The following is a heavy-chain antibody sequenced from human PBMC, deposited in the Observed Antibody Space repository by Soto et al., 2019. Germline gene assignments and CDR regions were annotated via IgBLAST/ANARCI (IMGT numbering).Heavy chain of an antibody. Sequence: PSETLSLTCTVSGGSIIGFYWSWMRQPPGKGLEWIGYIFYAGTTLYTPSLKSRVTISVDTSKNQFSLKLSSVTAADTAVYYCARHHRIAKLQNGMGLWGPGTIVTV. CDR1: GGSIIGFY. CDR3: ARHHRIAKLQNGMGL. CDR2: IFYAGTT. J-gene: IGHJ3*01. D-gene: IGHD2-8*01. V-gene: IGHV4-59*01.